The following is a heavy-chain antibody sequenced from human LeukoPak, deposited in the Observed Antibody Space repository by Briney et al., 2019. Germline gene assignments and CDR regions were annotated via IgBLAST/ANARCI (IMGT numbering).Heavy chain of an antibody. CDR2: IYPGDSDT. Sequence: GESLKISCNGSGYSFTSYWIVCVRQMPGKGLEWMGIIYPGDSDTRYSPSFQGQVTISADKSLSTAYLQWSSLKASDTAMYYCARAGYCSGGSCYKGRLDYWGQGTLVTVSS. J-gene: IGHJ4*02. CDR1: GYSFTSYW. D-gene: IGHD2-15*01. V-gene: IGHV5-51*01. CDR3: ARAGYCSGGSCYKGRLDY.